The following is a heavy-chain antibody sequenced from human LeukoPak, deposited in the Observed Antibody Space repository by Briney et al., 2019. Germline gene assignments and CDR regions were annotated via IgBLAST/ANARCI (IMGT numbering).Heavy chain of an antibody. J-gene: IGHJ3*02. CDR2: ITGSGGST. CDR1: GFTFSSYA. Sequence: PGGSLRLSCAASGFTFSSYAMSWVRQAPGKGLEWVSAITGSGGSTYYADSVKGRFTITRDNSKNTLYLQMNSLRAEDTAVYYCARAPEMATITAAFDIWGQGTMVTVSS. CDR3: ARAPEMATITAAFDI. D-gene: IGHD5-24*01. V-gene: IGHV3-23*01.